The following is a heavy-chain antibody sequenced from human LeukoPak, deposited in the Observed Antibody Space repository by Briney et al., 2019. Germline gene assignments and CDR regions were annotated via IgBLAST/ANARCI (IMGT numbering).Heavy chain of an antibody. Sequence: ASVKASCKASGYTFTGYYMHWVRQAPGQGLEWMGWINPNSGGTNYAQKFQGRVTMTRDTSISTAYMELSRLRSDDTAVYYCAKGYCSGGSCTDYFDYWGQGTLVTVSS. J-gene: IGHJ4*02. D-gene: IGHD2-15*01. CDR3: AKGYCSGGSCTDYFDY. CDR2: INPNSGGT. CDR1: GYTFTGYY. V-gene: IGHV1-2*02.